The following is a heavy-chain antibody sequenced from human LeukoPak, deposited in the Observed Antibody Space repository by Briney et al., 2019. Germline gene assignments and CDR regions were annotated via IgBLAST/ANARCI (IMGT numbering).Heavy chain of an antibody. CDR2: ISSSGSTI. CDR3: AELGITMIGGV. CDR1: GFTFSSYE. V-gene: IGHV3-48*03. Sequence: GGSLTLSCAASGFTFSSYEMNWVGQAPRKGLEWVSYISSSGSTIYYADSVKGRFTISGDNAKNSLYLQMNSLRAEDTAVYYCAELGITMIGGVWGKGTTVTISS. J-gene: IGHJ6*04. D-gene: IGHD3-10*02.